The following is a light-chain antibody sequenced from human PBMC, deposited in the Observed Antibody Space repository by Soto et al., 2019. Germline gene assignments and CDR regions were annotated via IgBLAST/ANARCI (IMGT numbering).Light chain of an antibody. J-gene: IGKJ4*01. V-gene: IGKV3-11*01. Sequence: EIVLTQSPATLSLSPGERATLSCRASQSVSKYLAWYQQKPGQAPRLLIHDASNRATGIPARFSGSGSGTDLTLTISSLEPEDFGVYYCQQRSKWPQITFGGGTKVEIK. CDR2: DAS. CDR1: QSVSKY. CDR3: QQRSKWPQIT.